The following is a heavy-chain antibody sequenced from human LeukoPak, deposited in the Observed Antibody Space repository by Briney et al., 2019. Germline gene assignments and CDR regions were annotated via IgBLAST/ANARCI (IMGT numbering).Heavy chain of an antibody. J-gene: IGHJ4*02. CDR2: IYYSGST. V-gene: IGHV4-39*07. Sequence: SETLSLTCTVSGGSISSSSYYWGWIRQPPGKGLEWIGSIYYSGSTNYNPSLKSRVTMSVDTSKNQFSLKLSSVTAADTAVYYCARDRGGFRSSWYYFDYWGQGTLVTVSS. D-gene: IGHD6-13*01. CDR1: GGSISSSSYY. CDR3: ARDRGGFRSSWYYFDY.